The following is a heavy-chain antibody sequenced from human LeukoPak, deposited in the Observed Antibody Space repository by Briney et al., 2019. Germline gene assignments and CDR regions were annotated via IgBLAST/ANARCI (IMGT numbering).Heavy chain of an antibody. CDR3: AKDLSVIVVVPAAVFDY. CDR1: GFTFSGYG. V-gene: IGHV3-30*02. J-gene: IGHJ4*02. CDR2: IRYDGSEK. D-gene: IGHD2-2*01. Sequence: GGSLRLSCAASGFTFSGYGIHWVRQAPGKGLEWVAFIRYDGSEKYYVDSVKGRFTISRDNSKNTLYLEMNSLRAEDTAVYYCAKDLSVIVVVPAAVFDYWGQGTLVTVSS.